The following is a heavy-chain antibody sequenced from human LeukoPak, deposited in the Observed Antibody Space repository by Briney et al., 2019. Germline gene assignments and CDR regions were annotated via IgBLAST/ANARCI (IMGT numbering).Heavy chain of an antibody. J-gene: IGHJ4*02. CDR2: ISAYNGNT. D-gene: IGHD2-2*02. CDR3: ARDCSSTSCYTLTFDY. V-gene: IGHV1-18*01. Sequence: GASVKVSCKASGYTFTSYGISWMPQAPGQGLEWMGWISAYNGNTNYAQKLQGRVTMTTDTSTSTAYMELRSLRSDDTAVYYCARDCSSTSCYTLTFDYWGQGTLVTVSP. CDR1: GYTFTSYG.